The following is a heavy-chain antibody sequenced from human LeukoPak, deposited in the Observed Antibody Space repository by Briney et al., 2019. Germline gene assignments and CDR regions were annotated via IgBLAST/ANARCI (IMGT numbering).Heavy chain of an antibody. CDR1: GYSISSGYY. D-gene: IGHD1-26*01. CDR3: ARGGGGIVGATSHAFDI. Sequence: SETLSLTCTVSGYSISSGYYWGWIRQPPGKGLEWIGSIYHSVSTYYNPSLKSRVTISVDTSKSQFSLKLSSVTAADTAVYYCARGGGGIVGATSHAFDIWGQGTMVTVSS. J-gene: IGHJ3*02. CDR2: IYHSVST. V-gene: IGHV4-38-2*02.